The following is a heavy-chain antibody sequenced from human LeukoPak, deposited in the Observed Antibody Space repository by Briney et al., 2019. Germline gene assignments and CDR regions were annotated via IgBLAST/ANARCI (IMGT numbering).Heavy chain of an antibody. CDR1: GFTFSSYE. J-gene: IGHJ3*02. CDR3: ARATYQGESDAFDI. CDR2: ISSSGSTI. V-gene: IGHV3-48*03. Sequence: GGSLRLSCAASGFTFSSYEMNWVRQAPGKGLEWVPYISSSGSTIYYADSVKGRFTISRDNAKNSLYLQMNSLRAEDTAVYYCARATYQGESDAFDIWGQGTMVTVSS. D-gene: IGHD3-10*01.